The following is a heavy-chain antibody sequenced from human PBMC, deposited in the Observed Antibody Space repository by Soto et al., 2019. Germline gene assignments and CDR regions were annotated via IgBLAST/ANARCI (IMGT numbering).Heavy chain of an antibody. Sequence: QGQLQQSGPGLVKPSQTLSLTCAISGDSVSSDITSWNWIRQSPSRGLEWLGRTYYRSKWFHDYAASVKSRITINPDTSKNQFSLELNSMTPEDTAVYYCARGNALDVWGHSTVVTVSS. CDR3: ARGNALDV. CDR2: TYYRSKWFH. V-gene: IGHV6-1*01. CDR1: GDSVSSDITS. D-gene: IGHD3-16*01. J-gene: IGHJ3*01.